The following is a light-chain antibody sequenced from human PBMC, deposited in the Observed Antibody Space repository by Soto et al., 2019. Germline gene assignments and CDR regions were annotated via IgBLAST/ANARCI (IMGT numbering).Light chain of an antibody. CDR2: RNN. V-gene: IGLV1-44*01. CDR1: SSNIGSNP. Sequence: QSVLTQPPSASGTPGQRVPTSCFGSSSNIGSNPVNWYQQLPGTAPKPLIYRNNQRPSGVPDRFSGSKSGTSASLAISGLQSEDEADYYCAAWDDSLNGHYVFGTGTKVTVL. J-gene: IGLJ1*01. CDR3: AAWDDSLNGHYV.